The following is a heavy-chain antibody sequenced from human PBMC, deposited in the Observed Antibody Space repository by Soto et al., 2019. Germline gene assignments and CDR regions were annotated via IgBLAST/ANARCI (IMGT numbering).Heavy chain of an antibody. V-gene: IGHV4-38-2*02. Sequence: PSETLSLTCAVPGYSISSGYYWGWIRQPPGKGLEWIGSIYHSGSTYYNPSLKSRVTISVDTSKNQFSLKLSSVTAADTAVYYCARDDRDIAAAHYWGQGTLVTVSS. D-gene: IGHD6-13*01. CDR3: ARDDRDIAAAHY. J-gene: IGHJ4*02. CDR2: IYHSGST. CDR1: GYSISSGYY.